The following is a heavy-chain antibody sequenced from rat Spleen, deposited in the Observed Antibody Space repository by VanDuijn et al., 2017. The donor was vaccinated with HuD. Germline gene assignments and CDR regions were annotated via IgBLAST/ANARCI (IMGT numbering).Heavy chain of an antibody. J-gene: IGHJ4*01. CDR3: TRGGPYIYTTDFYGVMDV. CDR1: GFAFSDHY. V-gene: IGHV5-29*01. D-gene: IGHD1-6*01. CDR2: INYDGRST. Sequence: EVQLVESDGGLVQPGRSLKLSCAASGFAFSDHYVAWVRQGPTKGLEWVATINYDGRSTFYRDSVKGRFTISRDNAKSTLYLQMNSLRSEDTATYFCTRGGPYIYTTDFYGVMDVWGQGASVTVSS.